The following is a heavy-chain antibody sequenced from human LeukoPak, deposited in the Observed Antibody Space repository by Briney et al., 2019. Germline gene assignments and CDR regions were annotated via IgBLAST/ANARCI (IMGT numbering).Heavy chain of an antibody. V-gene: IGHV3-23*01. CDR1: GFTFSSYA. J-gene: IGHJ4*02. CDR3: ARPSTIVVVPAAILY. CDR2: ISGNGGST. Sequence: PGGSLRLSCAASGFTFSSYAMSWVRQAPGKGLEWVSAISGNGGSTYYADSVKGRFTISRDNSKNTLYLQMNSLRAEDTAVYYCARPSTIVVVPAAILYWGQGTLVTVSS. D-gene: IGHD2-2*01.